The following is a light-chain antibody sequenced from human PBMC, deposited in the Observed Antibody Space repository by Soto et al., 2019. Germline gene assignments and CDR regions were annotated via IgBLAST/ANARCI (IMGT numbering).Light chain of an antibody. CDR3: QSYDSSLSGSVV. CDR1: SSNIGAGYD. J-gene: IGLJ2*01. Sequence: QSVLTQPPSVSGAPGQRVTISCTGSSSNIGAGYDVHWYQQLPGTAPKLLIYGNSNRPSGVPDRFSGSKSGTSASLAITGVQAEDEGEYYCQSYDSSLSGSVVFGGGTKLTVL. V-gene: IGLV1-40*01. CDR2: GNS.